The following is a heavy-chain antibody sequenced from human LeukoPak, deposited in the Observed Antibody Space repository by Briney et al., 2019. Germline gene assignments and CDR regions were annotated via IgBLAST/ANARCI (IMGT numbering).Heavy chain of an antibody. Sequence: PGGSLRLSCAVSGLTFSSFWMSWVRQAPGKGLEWVANIKQDGSEKYYVDSVKGRFTISRDNAKNSLFLQMNSLRAEDTAVYYCATGRQMGYWGQGPLVTVSS. CDR2: IKQDGSEK. D-gene: IGHD5-24*01. CDR1: GLTFSSFW. CDR3: ATGRQMGY. J-gene: IGHJ4*02. V-gene: IGHV3-7*03.